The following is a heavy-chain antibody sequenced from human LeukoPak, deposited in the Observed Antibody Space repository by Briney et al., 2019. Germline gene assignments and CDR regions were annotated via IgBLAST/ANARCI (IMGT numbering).Heavy chain of an antibody. D-gene: IGHD5-12*01. CDR1: GFTYSSYG. J-gene: IGHJ3*02. V-gene: IGHV3-30*04. CDR3: AKEEDSGYNAFDI. CDR2: ISYDGSKR. Sequence: GGPLRLSCAASGFTYSSYGMHWVLQAPGKGLEWVAVISYDGSKRYYADSVKGRFTISRDNSKNTLYLQMNSLRAEDTAVYYCAKEEDSGYNAFDIWGQGTMVTVSS.